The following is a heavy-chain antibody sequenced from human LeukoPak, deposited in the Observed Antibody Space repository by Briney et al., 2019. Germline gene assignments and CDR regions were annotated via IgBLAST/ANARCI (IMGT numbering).Heavy chain of an antibody. J-gene: IGHJ4*02. V-gene: IGHV1-18*01. CDR2: ISAYNGNT. D-gene: IGHD5-12*01. Sequence: GASVKVSCKASGYTFTSYGISWVRQAPGQGLEWMGWISAYNGNTNYAQKLQGRVTMTTDTSTSAAYMELTSLRSDDTAVYYCARDKGKYGGNDFICDYWGQGTLVTVSS. CDR1: GYTFTSYG. CDR3: ARDKGKYGGNDFICDY.